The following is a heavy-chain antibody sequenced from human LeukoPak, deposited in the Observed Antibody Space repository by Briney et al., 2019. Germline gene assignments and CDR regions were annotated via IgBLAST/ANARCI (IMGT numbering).Heavy chain of an antibody. D-gene: IGHD6-19*01. V-gene: IGHV1-2*02. J-gene: IGHJ5*02. Sequence: GASVKVSCKASGYTFTGYYIHWVRQAPGQGLEWMGWINPNSGATNYAQNFQGRVTMTRDTSIVTAYMELRRLRTDDTALYYCVRVFTSGWVYNWFDPWGRGTLVTVSS. CDR3: VRVFTSGWVYNWFDP. CDR2: INPNSGAT. CDR1: GYTFTGYY.